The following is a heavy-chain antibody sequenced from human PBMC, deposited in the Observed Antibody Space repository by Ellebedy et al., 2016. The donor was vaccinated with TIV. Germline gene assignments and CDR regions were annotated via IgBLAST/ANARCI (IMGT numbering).Heavy chain of an antibody. V-gene: IGHV1-2*02. CDR1: GYTFTGYN. CDR2: INPTSGGT. CDR3: ARDASSAAVVYYFDH. J-gene: IGHJ4*02. Sequence: AASVKVSCKASGYTFTGYNIHWVRRAPGQGLEWMGWINPTSGGTKFAQRFQGRVIMTRDTSISTVYMELTRLRSDDTAVYYCARDASSAAVVYYFDHWGQGTLVTVSS. D-gene: IGHD6-13*01.